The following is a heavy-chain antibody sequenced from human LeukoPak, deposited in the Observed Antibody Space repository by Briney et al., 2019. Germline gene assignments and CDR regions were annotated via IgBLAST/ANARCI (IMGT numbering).Heavy chain of an antibody. CDR3: ARVLAVAVLDY. Sequence: GGSLGLSCAAPGFTFSSYAMHWVRQAPGKGLEWVAVISYDGSNKYYADSVKGRFTISRDNSKNTLYLQMNSLRAEDTAVYYCARVLAVAVLDYWGQGTLVTVSS. J-gene: IGHJ4*02. CDR2: ISYDGSNK. V-gene: IGHV3-30-3*01. D-gene: IGHD6-19*01. CDR1: GFTFSSYA.